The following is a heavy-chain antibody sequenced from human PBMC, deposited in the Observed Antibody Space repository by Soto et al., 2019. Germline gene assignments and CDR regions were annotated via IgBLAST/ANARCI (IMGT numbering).Heavy chain of an antibody. Sequence: VRLQESGPGLVEPSETLSLTCSVSGDSINNYYWSWSRQPAGKGLEWIGRIYSSGSANYNPSLKTRGTMSVDTSKNQVFLSVTSVTAAGTAVYFCARGGTRSADLPTYWGQGIQVIVSS. J-gene: IGHJ4*02. CDR1: GDSINNYY. CDR3: ARGGTRSADLPTY. V-gene: IGHV4-4*07. CDR2: IYSSGSA. D-gene: IGHD1-1*01.